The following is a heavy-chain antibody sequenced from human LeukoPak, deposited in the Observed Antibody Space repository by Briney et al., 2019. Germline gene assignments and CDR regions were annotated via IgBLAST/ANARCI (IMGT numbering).Heavy chain of an antibody. J-gene: IGHJ4*02. V-gene: IGHV1-46*01. CDR2: INPSGGYT. D-gene: IGHD3-22*01. CDR1: GYTFTGYY. Sequence: ASVKVSCKASGYTFTGYYMHWVRQAPGQGLEWMGLINPSGGYTNYAQKSQGRVTMTRDTSTSTVYMELSSLRSEDTAVYYCARGLHLRYYDRSGYFDYWGQGTLVTVSS. CDR3: ARGLHLRYYDRSGYFDY.